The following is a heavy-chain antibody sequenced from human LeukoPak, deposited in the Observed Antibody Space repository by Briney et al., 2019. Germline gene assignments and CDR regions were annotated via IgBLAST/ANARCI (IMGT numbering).Heavy chain of an antibody. J-gene: IGHJ4*02. D-gene: IGHD3-22*01. V-gene: IGHV4-34*01. CDR2: INHSGST. CDR3: AREDSSGYYYYFDY. CDR1: GGSFSGYY. Sequence: PSETLSLTCAVYGGSFSGYYWSWIRQPPGKGLEWIGEINHSGSTNYNPSLKSRVTISVDKSKNQFPLKLSSVTAADTAVYYCAREDSSGYYYYFDYWGQGTLVTVSS.